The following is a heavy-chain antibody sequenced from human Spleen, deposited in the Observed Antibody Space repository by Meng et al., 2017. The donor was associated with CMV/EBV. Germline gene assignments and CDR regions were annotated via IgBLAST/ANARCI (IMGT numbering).Heavy chain of an antibody. J-gene: IGHJ6*02. Sequence: GGSLRLSCAASGMTFSHYAMSWVRQAPGKGLEWVSHISGGGDNTYYADAVKGRFTVSRDNSKNTLYLQMDSLRGEDTAVYYCAKDLRGYNYDFLAGDYHYYGMDVWGQGTTVTVS. D-gene: IGHD5-18*01. CDR2: ISGGGDNT. CDR3: AKDLRGYNYDFLAGDYHYYGMDV. V-gene: IGHV3-23*01. CDR1: GMTFSHYA.